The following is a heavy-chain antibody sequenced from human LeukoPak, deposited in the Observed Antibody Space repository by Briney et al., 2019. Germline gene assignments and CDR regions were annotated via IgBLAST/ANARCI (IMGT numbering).Heavy chain of an antibody. Sequence: ASVKVSCKASGYTFTSYYMHWVRQAPGQGLEWMGIINPSGGSTSYAQKFQGRVTMTRDTSTSTVYMELSSLRSEDTAVYYRARDPIRGDFDYWGQGSLVTVSS. CDR1: GYTFTSYY. CDR3: ARDPIRGDFDY. CDR2: INPSGGST. J-gene: IGHJ4*02. V-gene: IGHV1-46*01.